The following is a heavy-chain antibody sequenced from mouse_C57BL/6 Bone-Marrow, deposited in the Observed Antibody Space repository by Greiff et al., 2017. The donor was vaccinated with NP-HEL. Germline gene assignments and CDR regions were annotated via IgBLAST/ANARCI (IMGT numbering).Heavy chain of an antibody. V-gene: IGHV1-5*01. J-gene: IGHJ3*01. D-gene: IGHD2-5*01. CDR1: GYTFTSYW. CDR2: IYPGNSDT. CDR3: TRSVYYSNLFAY. Sequence: EVQLQQSGTVLARPGASVKMSCKTSGYTFTSYWMHWVKQRPGQGLEWIGAIYPGNSDTSYNQKFKGKAKLTAVTSASTAYMERSSLTNEDSAVYYCTRSVYYSNLFAYWGQGTLVTVSA.